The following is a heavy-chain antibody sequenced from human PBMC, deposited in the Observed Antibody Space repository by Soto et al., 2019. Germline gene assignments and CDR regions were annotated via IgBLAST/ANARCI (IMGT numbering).Heavy chain of an antibody. V-gene: IGHV3-48*03. Sequence: PGGSLRLSCAASGFTFSSYEMNWVRQAPGKGLEWLSYITTGGGTIYYADSAKGRFTISRDNAKNSLYLQMNSLRAEDTAVYYCARRKSVTAAWAFYFDYWGQGALVTVYS. CDR1: GFTFSSYE. J-gene: IGHJ4*02. CDR2: ITTGGGTI. CDR3: ARRKSVTAAWAFYFDY. D-gene: IGHD4-4*01.